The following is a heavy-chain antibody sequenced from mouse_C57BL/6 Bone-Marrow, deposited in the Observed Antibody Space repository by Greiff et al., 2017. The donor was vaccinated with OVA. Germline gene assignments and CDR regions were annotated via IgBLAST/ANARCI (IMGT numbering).Heavy chain of an antibody. CDR3: ASVVTARATRGGYDAMDY. V-gene: IGHV1-64*01. CDR1: GYTFTSYW. J-gene: IGHJ4*01. Sequence: VQLQQPGAELVKPGASVKLSCKASGYTFTSYWMHWVKQRPGQGLEWIGMIHPNSGSTNYNEKFKSKATLTVDKSSSTAYMQLSSLTSEDSAVYYCASVVTARATRGGYDAMDYWGQGTSVTVSS. D-gene: IGHD3-1*01. CDR2: IHPNSGST.